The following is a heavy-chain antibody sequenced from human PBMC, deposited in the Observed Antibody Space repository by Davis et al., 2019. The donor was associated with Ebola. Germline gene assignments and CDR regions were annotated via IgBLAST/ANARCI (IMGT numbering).Heavy chain of an antibody. Sequence: PGGSLRFSCAASGFTFSSYGMHWVRQAPGKGLEWVAVIWYDGSNKYYADSVKGRFTICRDNSKNTLYLQMNSLRPEDTALYYCAKPYLYGVDYWGQGTLVTVSS. CDR2: IWYDGSNK. CDR1: GFTFSSYG. V-gene: IGHV3-30*02. J-gene: IGHJ4*02. D-gene: IGHD3-16*01. CDR3: AKPYLYGVDY.